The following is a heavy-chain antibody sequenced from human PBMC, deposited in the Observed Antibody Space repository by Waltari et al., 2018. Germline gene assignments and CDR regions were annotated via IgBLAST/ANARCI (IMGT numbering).Heavy chain of an antibody. Sequence: QVQLQQWGAGLLQPSETLSLTCAVYGGSFTGYYWGWVRQPPGKGLEWIGGINHAANTHYHPSLRSRVIMSVDTSKNQFSLKLTFVTAADTGVYYCVRLEDCSGPGGNCYSGDPFAMDVWGQGTTVTVSS. V-gene: IGHV4-34*01. CDR2: INHAANT. CDR1: GGSFTGYY. CDR3: VRLEDCSGPGGNCYSGDPFAMDV. D-gene: IGHD2-15*01. J-gene: IGHJ6*02.